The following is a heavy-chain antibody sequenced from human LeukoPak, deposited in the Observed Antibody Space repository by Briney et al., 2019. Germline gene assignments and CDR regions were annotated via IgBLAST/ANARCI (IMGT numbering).Heavy chain of an antibody. V-gene: IGHV3-33*08. CDR2: IWYDGSNK. CDR1: GFTFSSYS. CDR3: ARSILFYGMDV. J-gene: IGHJ6*02. Sequence: GGSLRLSCAASGFTFSSYSMNWVRQAPGKGLEWVAVIWYDGSNKYYADSVKGRFTISRDNSKNTLYLQMNSLRAEDTAVYYCARSILFYGMDVWGQGTTVTVSS. D-gene: IGHD2-15*01.